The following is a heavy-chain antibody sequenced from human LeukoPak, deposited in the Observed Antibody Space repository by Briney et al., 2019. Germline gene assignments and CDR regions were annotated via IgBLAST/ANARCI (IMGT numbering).Heavy chain of an antibody. CDR1: GFTFSNYA. J-gene: IGHJ4*02. D-gene: IGHD2-15*01. CDR3: AKGAMVVVVAPTEFDH. CDR2: ISGSGGST. Sequence: GGSLRLSCAASGFTFSNYAMNWVRQAPGKGLEWVSAISGSGGSTSYADSVKGRFTISRDNSKNILYLQVNSLRAEDTAVYYCAKGAMVVVVAPTEFDHWGQGALVTVPS. V-gene: IGHV3-23*01.